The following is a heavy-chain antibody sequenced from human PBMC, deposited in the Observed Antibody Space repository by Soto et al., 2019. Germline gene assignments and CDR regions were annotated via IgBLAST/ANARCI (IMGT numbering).Heavy chain of an antibody. V-gene: IGHV1-69*06. D-gene: IGHD3-22*01. J-gene: IGHJ3*02. Sequence: QVQLVQSGAEVKKPGSSVKVSCKASGGTFSSYAISWVRQAPGQGLEWMGGIIPIFGTANYAQKFQGRVTITADKSTSTAYIELSSLRSEDTAVYYCARVGYDYDSSGPEGAFDIWGQGTMVTVSS. CDR2: IIPIFGTA. CDR1: GGTFSSYA. CDR3: ARVGYDYDSSGPEGAFDI.